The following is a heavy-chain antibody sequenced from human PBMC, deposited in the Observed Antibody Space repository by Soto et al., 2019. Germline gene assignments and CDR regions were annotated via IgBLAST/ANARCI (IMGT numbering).Heavy chain of an antibody. J-gene: IGHJ5*02. Sequence: ASVKVSCKASGDTFTDFYFHWVRQAPGQGLVWMGWINPNSGVINYAPKFRGRVTMTRDTSISTAYMELTSLTSDDTAVYYCARRYRWFDPWGQGTLVTVSS. CDR3: ARRYRWFDP. CDR2: INPNSGVI. V-gene: IGHV1-2*07. CDR1: GDTFTDFY. D-gene: IGHD3-9*01.